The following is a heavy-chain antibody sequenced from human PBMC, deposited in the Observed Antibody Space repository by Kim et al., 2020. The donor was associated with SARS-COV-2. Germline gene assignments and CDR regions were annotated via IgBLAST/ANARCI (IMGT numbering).Heavy chain of an antibody. CDR3: ARDKRYYSNYG. Sequence: GGSLRLSCAASGFTFSSYSMKWVRQAPGKGLEWVSDMSSGSSSPYYADSVKGRFTISRDNAKNPLYLQMNSLRDEDTAVYYCARDKRYYSNYG. CDR2: MSSGSSSP. J-gene: IGHJ6*01. CDR1: GFTFSSYS. D-gene: IGHD4-4*01. V-gene: IGHV3-48*02.